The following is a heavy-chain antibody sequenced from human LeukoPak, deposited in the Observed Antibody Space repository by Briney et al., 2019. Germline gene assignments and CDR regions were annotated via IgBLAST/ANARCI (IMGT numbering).Heavy chain of an antibody. Sequence: SETLSLTCTVSGGSISSSSYYWGWIRQPPGKGLEWIGYIYYSGSTNYNPSLKSRVTISVDTSKNQFSLKLSSVIAADTAVYYCARAGYCSSTSCYGDDAFDIWGQGTMVTVSS. V-gene: IGHV4-61*05. CDR3: ARAGYCSSTSCYGDDAFDI. CDR1: GGSISSSSYY. J-gene: IGHJ3*02. CDR2: IYYSGST. D-gene: IGHD2-2*01.